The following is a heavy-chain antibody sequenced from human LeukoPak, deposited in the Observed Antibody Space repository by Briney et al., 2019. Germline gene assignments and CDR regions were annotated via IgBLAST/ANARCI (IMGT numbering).Heavy chain of an antibody. Sequence: RSGGSLRLSCAASGFTVSSNYMSWVRQAPGKGLEWVSVIYSGGSTYYADSVKGRFTISRDNSKSTLYIQMNSLRAEDTAVYYCARAKPKNMVRGLIMRREGRYYFDYWGQGTLVTVSS. J-gene: IGHJ4*02. V-gene: IGHV3-53*01. CDR2: IYSGGST. CDR3: ARAKPKNMVRGLIMRREGRYYFDY. D-gene: IGHD3-10*01. CDR1: GFTVSSNY.